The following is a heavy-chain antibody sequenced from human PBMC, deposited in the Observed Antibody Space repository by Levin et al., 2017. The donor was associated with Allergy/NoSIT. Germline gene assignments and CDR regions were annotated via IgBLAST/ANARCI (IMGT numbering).Heavy chain of an antibody. CDR3: ARARSTIGPGSGPYYFDY. V-gene: IGHV3-48*04. J-gene: IGHJ4*02. Sequence: GGSLRLSCAASGFTFSSYNMNWVRQAPGKGLEWVSYISSSSSTIYYADSVRGRFAISRDNAKNSLYLQMNSLRAEDTAVYYCARARSTIGPGSGPYYFDYWGQGTLVTVSS. CDR1: GFTFSSYN. D-gene: IGHD2-15*01. CDR2: ISSSSSTI.